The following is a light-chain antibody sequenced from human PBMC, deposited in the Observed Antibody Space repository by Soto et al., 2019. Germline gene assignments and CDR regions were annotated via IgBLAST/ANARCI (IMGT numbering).Light chain of an antibody. V-gene: IGLV3-21*02. CDR1: NIGSKS. CDR2: DGS. Sequence: YELTQPPSVSVAPGQTARIPCGGDNIGSKSVYWYQQKPGQAPVVVVYDGSDRPSGIPERFSGSNSGTTATLTISRVEAGDEADYFCQVWDSTSDHYVFGAGTKVTVL. CDR3: QVWDSTSDHYV. J-gene: IGLJ1*01.